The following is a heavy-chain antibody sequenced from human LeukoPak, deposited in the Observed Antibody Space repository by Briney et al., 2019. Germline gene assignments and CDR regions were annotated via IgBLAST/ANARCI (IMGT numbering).Heavy chain of an antibody. V-gene: IGHV4-59*01. CDR2: IYYSGST. CDR1: GGSISSYY. D-gene: IGHD6-13*01. J-gene: IGHJ5*02. CDR3: ARDVLSIAAA. Sequence: SETLSLTGTGSGGSISSYYWSWIRQPPGKGLKWIGYIYYSGSTNYNPSLKSRVTISVDTSKNQFSLKLSSVTAADTAVYYCARDVLSIAAAWGQGTLVTVSS.